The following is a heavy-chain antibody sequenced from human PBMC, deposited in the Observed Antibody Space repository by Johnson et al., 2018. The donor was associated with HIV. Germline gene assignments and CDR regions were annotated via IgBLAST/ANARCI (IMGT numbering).Heavy chain of an antibody. D-gene: IGHD6-6*01. CDR1: GFTFDDYA. V-gene: IGHV3-9*01. Sequence: QLVESGGGLVQPGRSLRLSCAASGFTFDDYAMHWVRQAPGKGLEWVSGISWNSGSIGYADSVKGRFTISRDNAKNSLYLQMNSLRAEDTALYYCAKDWSSSPPGAFDIWGQGTMVTVSS. J-gene: IGHJ3*02. CDR2: ISWNSGSI. CDR3: AKDWSSSPPGAFDI.